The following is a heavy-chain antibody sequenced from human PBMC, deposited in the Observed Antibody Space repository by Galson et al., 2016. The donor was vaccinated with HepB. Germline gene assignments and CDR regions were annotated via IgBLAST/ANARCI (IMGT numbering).Heavy chain of an antibody. CDR1: GGSITIGLYY. CDR2: IYSSGKT. Sequence: TLSLTCSVSGGSITIGLYYWSWVRQPAGRGLEWIGRIYSSGKTNYNPPLKSRVAMLLDMSKNQFSLTLKSVTDADTAVYYCAREQRDGHNDDSFDIWGQGTMVTVSS. V-gene: IGHV4-61*02. J-gene: IGHJ3*02. D-gene: IGHD5-24*01. CDR3: AREQRDGHNDDSFDI.